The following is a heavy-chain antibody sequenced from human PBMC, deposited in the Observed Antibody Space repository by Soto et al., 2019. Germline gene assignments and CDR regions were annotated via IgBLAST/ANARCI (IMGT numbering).Heavy chain of an antibody. Sequence: SETLSLTCAVYGGSFSGYYWSWIRQPPGKGLEWIGEINHSGSTNYNPSLKSRVTISVDTSKNQFSLKLSSVSAADTAVYYCASFTMDSGYWGQGTLVTVSS. CDR3: ASFTMDSGY. V-gene: IGHV4-34*01. CDR2: INHSGST. CDR1: GGSFSGYY. D-gene: IGHD3-10*01. J-gene: IGHJ4*02.